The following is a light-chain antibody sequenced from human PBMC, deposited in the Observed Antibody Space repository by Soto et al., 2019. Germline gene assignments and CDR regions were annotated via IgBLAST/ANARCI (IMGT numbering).Light chain of an antibody. Sequence: QSALTQPASVSGSPEQSITISCTGTSSDVGDYNLVSWYQQFPGKAPKLIIYEVNERPSGVSNRFSGSKSGNTASLTISGLQAEDEADYYCFSYAGSSSLPYVFGTGTQLTVL. CDR2: EVN. J-gene: IGLJ1*01. CDR1: SSDVGDYNL. CDR3: FSYAGSSSLPYV. V-gene: IGLV2-23*02.